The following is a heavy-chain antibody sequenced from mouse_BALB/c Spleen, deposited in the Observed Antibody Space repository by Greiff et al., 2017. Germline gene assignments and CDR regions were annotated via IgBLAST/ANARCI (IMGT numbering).Heavy chain of an antibody. CDR3: TRGGYDGLFAY. Sequence: EVKLVESGGGLVQPGGSMKLSCVASGFTFSNYWMNWVRQSPEKGLEWVAEIRLKSNNYATHYAESVKGRFTISRDDSKSSVYLQMNNLRAEDTGIYYCTRGGYDGLFAYWGQGTLVTVSA. CDR1: GFTFSNYW. D-gene: IGHD2-14*01. V-gene: IGHV6-6*02. CDR2: IRLKSNNYAT. J-gene: IGHJ3*01.